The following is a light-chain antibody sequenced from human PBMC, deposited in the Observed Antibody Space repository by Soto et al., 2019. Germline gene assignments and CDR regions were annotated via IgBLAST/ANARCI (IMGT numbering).Light chain of an antibody. Sequence: QSALTQPASVSGSPGQSITISCTGTSSDIGTYDLVSWYQQFPGKAPKVIIYEVTDRPSGVSNRFSGSKSGNTASLTISGLQAEDEAEYYCSSYTNINTRACVFGTGTKLTVL. J-gene: IGLJ1*01. V-gene: IGLV2-14*02. CDR1: SSDIGTYDL. CDR3: SSYTNINTRACV. CDR2: EVT.